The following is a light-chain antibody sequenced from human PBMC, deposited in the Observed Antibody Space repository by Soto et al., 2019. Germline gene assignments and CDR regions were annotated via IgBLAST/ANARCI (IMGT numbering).Light chain of an antibody. V-gene: IGKV3-11*01. CDR3: QQGGNWPLT. J-gene: IGKJ5*01. Sequence: EIVLTQSPATLSLSPGERATVSCRASQSVSSHLAWYQQKRGQAHRLLIYDASSRATGIPARFSGSGSGTDFTLTISSLEPEDFAVYYCQQGGNWPLTFGQGTRLEIK. CDR1: QSVSSH. CDR2: DAS.